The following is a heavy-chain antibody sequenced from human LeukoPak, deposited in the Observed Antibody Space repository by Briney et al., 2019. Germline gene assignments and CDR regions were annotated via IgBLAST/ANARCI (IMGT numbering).Heavy chain of an antibody. D-gene: IGHD3-10*01. CDR3: ARLFYYGSGKHLDY. Sequence: ASVKVSCKASGYTFTSYYMHWVRQAPGQGLEWMGWITTDNGNTNYAQKLQGRVTMTTDTSTSTAYMELRSLRSDDTAVYYCARLFYYGSGKHLDYWGQGTLVTVSS. CDR1: GYTFTSYY. CDR2: ITTDNGNT. V-gene: IGHV1-18*04. J-gene: IGHJ4*02.